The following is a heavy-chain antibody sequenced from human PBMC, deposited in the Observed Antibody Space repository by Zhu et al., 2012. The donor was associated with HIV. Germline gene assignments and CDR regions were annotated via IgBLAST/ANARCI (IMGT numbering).Heavy chain of an antibody. CDR3: ARHVPYYYHDSGQPGVWGFDY. J-gene: IGHJ4*02. V-gene: IGHV4-39*07. CDR1: GGSIGSSSHY. Sequence: QVQLQESGPGLVKPSETLSLTCTVSGGSIGSSSHYWGWIRQPPGKGLEWIGSIYYSGSTHYNPFLKSRVIISVDTSKNHFSLQLSSVTAADTAVYYCARHVPYYYHDSGQPGVWGFDYWGQGTLVTVSS. D-gene: IGHD3-10*01. CDR2: IYYSGST.